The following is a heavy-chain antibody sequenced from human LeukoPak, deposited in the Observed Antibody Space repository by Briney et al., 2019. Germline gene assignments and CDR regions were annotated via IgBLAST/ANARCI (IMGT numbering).Heavy chain of an antibody. Sequence: PGGSLRLSCAASGFTFGNAWVCWVRQAPGKGLEWVGRIKTKTDGGTTDYAAPVKGRFTISRDDSKNTIYLQMNSLKTEDTAVYFCTTSDYYDSSGYLVPLYYWGQGNLVTVPS. J-gene: IGHJ4*02. CDR1: GFTFGNAW. CDR2: IKTKTDGGTT. V-gene: IGHV3-15*01. D-gene: IGHD3-22*01. CDR3: TTSDYYDSSGYLVPLYY.